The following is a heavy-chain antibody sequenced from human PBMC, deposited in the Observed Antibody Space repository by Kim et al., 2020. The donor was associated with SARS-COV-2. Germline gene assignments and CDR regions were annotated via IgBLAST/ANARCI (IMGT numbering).Heavy chain of an antibody. CDR2: IDPSDSYT. V-gene: IGHV5-10-1*01. Sequence: GESLKISCKGSGYSFTSYWISWVRQMPGKGLEWMGRIDPSDSYTNYSPSFQGHVTISADKSISTAYLQWSSLKASDTAMYYCARHTTIFGVAPMGVYYYYGMDVWGQGTTVTVSS. J-gene: IGHJ6*02. CDR3: ARHTTIFGVAPMGVYYYYGMDV. CDR1: GYSFTSYW. D-gene: IGHD3-3*01.